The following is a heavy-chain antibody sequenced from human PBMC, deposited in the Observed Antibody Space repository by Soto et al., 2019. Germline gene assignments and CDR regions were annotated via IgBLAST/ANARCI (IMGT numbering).Heavy chain of an antibody. CDR1: GYTFTSYG. CDR2: INPYNGNT. D-gene: IGHD4-17*01. V-gene: IGHV1-18*01. Sequence: QVQLVQSGAEVKKPGASVKVSCKASGYTFTSYGISWVRQAPGQGLEWMGWINPYNGNTDYAQMLQGRVTMTTDPSTSTAYMELRSLRSDDTAVYYCARDTPSLMTTGGIDYWGQGTLVTVSS. J-gene: IGHJ4*02. CDR3: ARDTPSLMTTGGIDY.